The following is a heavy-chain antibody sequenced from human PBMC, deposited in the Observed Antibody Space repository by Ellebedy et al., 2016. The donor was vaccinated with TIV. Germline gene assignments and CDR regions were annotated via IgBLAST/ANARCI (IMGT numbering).Heavy chain of an antibody. J-gene: IGHJ6*02. V-gene: IGHV3-48*01. CDR3: ASSKPHYQYYGMDV. D-gene: IGHD1-14*01. CDR1: GFTFSSYS. Sequence: GESLKISCAASGFTFSSYSMNWVRQAPGQGLEWISYISSSGISIYYADSVKGRFTISRDNAKNSLYLQMSSLRAEDTAVYYCASSKPHYQYYGMDVWGQGTTVTVS. CDR2: ISSSGISI.